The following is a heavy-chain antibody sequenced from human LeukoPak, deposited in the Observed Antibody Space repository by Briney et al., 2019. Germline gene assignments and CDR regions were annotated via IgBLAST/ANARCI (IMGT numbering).Heavy chain of an antibody. CDR3: AREGYGGNSGRDY. V-gene: IGHV3-53*01. Sequence: GGCLRLSCAASGFTVSSNYMSWVRQAPGKGLEWVSVIYSGGSTYYADSVKGRFTISRDNSKSTLYLQMNSLRAEDTAVYYCAREGYGGNSGRDYWGQGTLVTVSS. D-gene: IGHD4-23*01. CDR2: IYSGGST. J-gene: IGHJ4*02. CDR1: GFTVSSNY.